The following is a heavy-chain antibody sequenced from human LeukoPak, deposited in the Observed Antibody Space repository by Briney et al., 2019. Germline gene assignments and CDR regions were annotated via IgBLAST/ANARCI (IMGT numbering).Heavy chain of an antibody. D-gene: IGHD6-6*01. J-gene: IGHJ3*02. CDR2: IYSGGST. CDR3: ARANIAARTGFAFDI. Sequence: PGGSLRLSCAASGFTFNNYWMSWVRQAPGKGLEWVSVIYSGGSTYYADSVKGRFTISRDNSKNTLYLQMNSLRAEDTAVYYCARANIAARTGFAFDIWGQGTMVTVSS. V-gene: IGHV3-53*01. CDR1: GFTFNNYW.